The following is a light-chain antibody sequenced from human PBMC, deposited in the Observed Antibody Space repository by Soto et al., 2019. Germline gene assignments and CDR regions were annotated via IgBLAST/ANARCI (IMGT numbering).Light chain of an antibody. V-gene: IGLV2-14*01. CDR2: DVS. CDR3: CSYTSSSTLDVV. Sequence: QSALTQPASVSGSPGQSITISCTGTSSDVGGYNYVSWYQQHPGKAPKLMIYDVSNRPSGVSNRFSGSKSGNTASLTISGPQAEDEADDYCCSYTSSSTLDVVFGGGTKLTVL. CDR1: SSDVGGYNY. J-gene: IGLJ2*01.